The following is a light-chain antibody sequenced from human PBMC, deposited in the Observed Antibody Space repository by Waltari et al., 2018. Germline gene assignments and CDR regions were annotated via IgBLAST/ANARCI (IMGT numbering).Light chain of an antibody. J-gene: IGLJ2*01. CDR1: SGSIVSNY. CDR3: QSYDRSNQV. CDR2: EDN. Sequence: NFMLTQPHSVSESPGKTVTISCTRSSGSIVSNYVQWYQQRPGSAPTTGIYEDNRRPSGVTDRFSGCIDRSSNSASLTISGLKIEDEADYYCQSYDRSNQVFGGGTKLTVL. V-gene: IGLV6-57*03.